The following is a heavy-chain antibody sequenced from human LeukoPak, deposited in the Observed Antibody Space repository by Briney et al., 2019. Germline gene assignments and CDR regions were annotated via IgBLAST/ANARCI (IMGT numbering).Heavy chain of an antibody. D-gene: IGHD1-26*01. J-gene: IGHJ6*03. Sequence: PGGSLRLSCAASGFTFSDYYMSWIRQAPGKGLEWVSYISSSGSTIYYADSVKGRFTISRDNAKNSLYLQMNSLRAEDTAVYYCARDHYPWYYYYMDVWGKGTTVTVSS. CDR3: ARDHYPWYYYYMDV. CDR2: ISSSGSTI. CDR1: GFTFSDYY. V-gene: IGHV3-11*01.